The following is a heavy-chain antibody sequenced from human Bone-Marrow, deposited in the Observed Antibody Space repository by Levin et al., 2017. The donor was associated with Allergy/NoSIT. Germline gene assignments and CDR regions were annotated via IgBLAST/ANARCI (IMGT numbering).Heavy chain of an antibody. CDR3: ATTPSWVCAGDCYPFDD. CDR1: GGSISSASHY. CDR2: VHFIGIT. V-gene: IGHV4-61*02. J-gene: IGHJ4*01. Sequence: SETLSLTCTVSGGSISSASHYYIWIRQPAGKGLVWLRRVHFIGITNYNPTLKSRVTISVNTSKNQFSLTLSSVTAADTAVYYSATTPSWVCAGDCYPFDDWGQGTGVTVSS. D-gene: IGHD2-21*02.